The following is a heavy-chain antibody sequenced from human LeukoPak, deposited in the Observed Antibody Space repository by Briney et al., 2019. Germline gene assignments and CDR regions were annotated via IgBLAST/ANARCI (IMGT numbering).Heavy chain of an antibody. V-gene: IGHV4-59*01. CDR3: ARDASSWHYFDS. CDR1: GGSISTYS. D-gene: IGHD6-13*01. Sequence: SSETLSLTCTVSGGSISTYSWSWIRQPPGKGLEWIGYIYYSGSINYNPSLKNRVAVSVDMSKSQISLKLSSVTAADTAVYYCARDASSWHYFDSWGQGTLVTVSS. CDR2: IYYSGSI. J-gene: IGHJ4*02.